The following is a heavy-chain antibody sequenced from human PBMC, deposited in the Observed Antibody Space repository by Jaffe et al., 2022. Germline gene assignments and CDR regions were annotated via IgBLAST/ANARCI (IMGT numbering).Heavy chain of an antibody. CDR1: GGSISSYY. CDR2: IYYSGST. Sequence: QVQLQESGPGLVKPSETLSLTCTVSGGSISSYYWSWIRQPPGKGLEWIGYIYYSGSTNYNPSLKSRVTISVDTSKNQFSLKLSSVTAADTAVYYCARTTYYYGSGSVADNWFDPWGQGTLVTVSS. CDR3: ARTTYYYGSGSVADNWFDP. J-gene: IGHJ5*02. V-gene: IGHV4-59*01. D-gene: IGHD3-10*01.